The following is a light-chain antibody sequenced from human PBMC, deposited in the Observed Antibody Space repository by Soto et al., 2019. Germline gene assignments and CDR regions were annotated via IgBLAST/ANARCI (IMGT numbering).Light chain of an antibody. J-gene: IGLJ2*01. V-gene: IGLV1-40*01. Sequence: QSVLTQPPSVSGAPGQRVTISCTGSSSNIGAGYEVHWYQQVPGTAPKLLIYGNSNRPSGVPDRFSGSKSGTSASLAITGLQAEDEADYYCQSYDGSLSAVVFGGGTKVTVL. CDR2: GNS. CDR3: QSYDGSLSAVV. CDR1: SSNIGAGYE.